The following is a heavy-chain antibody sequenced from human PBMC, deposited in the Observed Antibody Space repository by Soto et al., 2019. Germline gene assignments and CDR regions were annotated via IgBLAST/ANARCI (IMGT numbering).Heavy chain of an antibody. CDR3: ARDEDGYVSDY. D-gene: IGHD3-16*01. V-gene: IGHV1-18*04. CDR1: GYTFTNYG. Sequence: QVRLVQSGVEVRKPGASVKVSCKASGYTFTNYGVSWVRQAPGQGLEWMGWISGYNGKTNYAQKVRGRVTMTTDTSTTTAYLEVRSLRSDDTAVYYCARDEDGYVSDYWGQGTLVTVSS. CDR2: ISGYNGKT. J-gene: IGHJ4*02.